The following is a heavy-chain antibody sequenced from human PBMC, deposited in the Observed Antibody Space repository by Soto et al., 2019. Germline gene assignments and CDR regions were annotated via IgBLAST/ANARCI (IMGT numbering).Heavy chain of an antibody. CDR2: IYYSGST. V-gene: IGHV4-59*01. D-gene: IGHD6-13*01. CDR3: ARVKPPQQLSFAAYYYYGMDV. Sequence: SETLSLTCTFSCGSISSYYWSWIRQPPGKGLEWIGYIYYSGSTNYNPSLKSRVTISVDTSKNQFSLKLSSVTAADTAVYYCARVKPPQQLSFAAYYYYGMDVWGQGTTVTVSS. J-gene: IGHJ6*02. CDR1: CGSISSYY.